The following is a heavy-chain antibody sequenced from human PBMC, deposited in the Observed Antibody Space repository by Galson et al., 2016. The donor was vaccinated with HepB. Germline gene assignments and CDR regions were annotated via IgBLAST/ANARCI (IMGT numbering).Heavy chain of an antibody. V-gene: IGHV4-4*02. CDR1: GVSMNTNNW. CDR3: ARSKTLYKSSWPLFDY. Sequence: SETLSLTCAVSGVSMNTNNWYSWVRQPPGKGLEWIGEIYHSGSTNYNPSLKSRVTISVDKSKNQFSLNLSSVTAADTAVYYCARSKTLYKSSWPLFDYWGQGTLVTVSS. CDR2: IYHSGST. J-gene: IGHJ4*02. D-gene: IGHD6-13*01.